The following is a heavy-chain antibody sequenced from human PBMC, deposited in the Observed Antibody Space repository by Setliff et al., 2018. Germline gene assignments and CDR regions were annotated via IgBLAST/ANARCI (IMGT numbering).Heavy chain of an antibody. CDR3: ARHGLQFLEWLSAFDY. V-gene: IGHV4-59*08. J-gene: IGHJ4*02. D-gene: IGHD3-3*01. Sequence: PSETLSLTCAVSGYSISVYYWTWFRQPPGKGLEWIGYISSGSTNYNPSLKSRVTISVDTSKNQFSLKLSSVTAADTAVYYCARHGLQFLEWLSAFDYWGQGTLVTVSS. CDR1: GYSISVYY. CDR2: ISSGST.